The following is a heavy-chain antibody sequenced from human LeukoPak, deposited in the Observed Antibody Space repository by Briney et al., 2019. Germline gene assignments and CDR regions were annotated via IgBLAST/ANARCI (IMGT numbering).Heavy chain of an antibody. D-gene: IGHD6-25*01. CDR1: GGSFSGYY. CDR2: IFYSGST. CDR3: ARGGPAALGPVDL. V-gene: IGHV4-59*01. J-gene: IGHJ2*01. Sequence: KPSETLSLTCAVYGGSFSGYYWNWIRQPPGKGLEWIGYIFYSGSTNYNPSLKSRVTISIDTSKNQFSLKLSAVTAADTAVYYCARGGPAALGPVDLWGRGTLVSVSS.